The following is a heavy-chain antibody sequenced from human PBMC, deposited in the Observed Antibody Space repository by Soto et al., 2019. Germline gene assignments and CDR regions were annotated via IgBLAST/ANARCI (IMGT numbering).Heavy chain of an antibody. CDR1: GGTFSSYA. D-gene: IGHD2-15*01. V-gene: IGHV1-69*06. J-gene: IGHJ6*02. CDR3: ARGLVVAATPYYYYGMDV. Sequence: AASVKVSCKASGGTFSSYAISWVRQAPGQGLEWMGGIIPIFGTANYAQKFQGRVTITADKSTSTAYMELSSLRSEDTAVYYCARGLVVAATPYYYYGMDVWGQGTTVTVSS. CDR2: IIPIFGTA.